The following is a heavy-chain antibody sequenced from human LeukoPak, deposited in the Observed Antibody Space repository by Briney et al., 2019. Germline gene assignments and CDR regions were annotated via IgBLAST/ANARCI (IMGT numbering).Heavy chain of an antibody. Sequence: SETLSLTCAVSGYSISSGYYWGWIRQPPGKRLEWIGSIYHSGSTHYNPSLKSRVTISIDTSKNQFSLKLRSVTAADTAVFYCATSPTVVRGAQSRFDPWGQGTLVTVSS. CDR3: ATSPTVVRGAQSRFDP. V-gene: IGHV4-38-2*01. CDR2: IYHSGST. D-gene: IGHD3-10*01. CDR1: GYSISSGYY. J-gene: IGHJ5*02.